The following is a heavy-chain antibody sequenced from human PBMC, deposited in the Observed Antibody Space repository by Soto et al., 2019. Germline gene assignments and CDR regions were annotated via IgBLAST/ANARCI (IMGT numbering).Heavy chain of an antibody. V-gene: IGHV2-26*01. CDR1: GLSVSHARVG. CDR2: VFSNDEK. CDR3: ARIQEWDASASFHSRFDF. Sequence: QVTLKESGPVLVKPTETLTLTCAVSGLSVSHARVGVSWIRQPPGKALEWLAYVFSNDEKAYTTSLKSRLTISKDTSKSQVVLTMTNMDPADTGTYYCARIQEWDASASFHSRFDFWGQGALVTVSS. J-gene: IGHJ4*02. D-gene: IGHD1-26*01.